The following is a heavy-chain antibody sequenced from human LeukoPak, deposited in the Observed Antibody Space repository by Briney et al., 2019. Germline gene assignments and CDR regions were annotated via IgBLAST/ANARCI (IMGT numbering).Heavy chain of an antibody. CDR2: ILYDGSEK. V-gene: IGHV3-30*02. CDR1: GFSLINCD. CDR3: ARNRVGFYYADAFDM. D-gene: IGHD5-24*01. Sequence: GGSLRLSCAPSGFSLINCDMHWVRQTPGKGLEWVAFILYDGSEKYYADSLKGRFTISRDNSKNTLYLQMNSLRGEDTAVYYCARNRVGFYYADAFDMWGQGTMVTVSS. J-gene: IGHJ3*02.